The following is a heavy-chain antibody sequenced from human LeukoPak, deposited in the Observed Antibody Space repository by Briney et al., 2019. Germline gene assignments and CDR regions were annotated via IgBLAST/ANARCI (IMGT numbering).Heavy chain of an antibody. V-gene: IGHV3-23*01. CDR2: ISGSGGST. CDR3: AKGGRSSSWYYLLDY. Sequence: SGGSLRLSCAASGFTFSSYAMSWVRRAPGKGPEWVSGISGSGGSTNYADSVKGRLTISRDNSKNTLYLQMNSLRAEDTAVYYCAKGGRSSSWYYLLDYWGQGTLVTVSS. D-gene: IGHD6-13*01. J-gene: IGHJ4*02. CDR1: GFTFSSYA.